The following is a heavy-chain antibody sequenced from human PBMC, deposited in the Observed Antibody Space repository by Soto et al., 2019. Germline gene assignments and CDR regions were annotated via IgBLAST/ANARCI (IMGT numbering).Heavy chain of an antibody. J-gene: IGHJ3*01. Sequence: GGSLRLSWAASGFTFSNCTMIWFRQAPGKGLEWVSGIGSGGGTTHLADSVKGRFTILRDNSKNTLYLQMNSLRAEDTAVYYCWLDPNGDYIGAFDFCGQGTMVTV. D-gene: IGHD4-17*01. CDR2: IGSGGGTT. CDR1: GFTFSNCT. CDR3: WLDPNGDYIGAFDF. V-gene: IGHV3-23*01.